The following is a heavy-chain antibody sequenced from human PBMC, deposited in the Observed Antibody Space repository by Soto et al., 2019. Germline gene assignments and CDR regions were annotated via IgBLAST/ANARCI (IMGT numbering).Heavy chain of an antibody. Sequence: QVQLQESGPGLVKPSQTLSLTCTVSGGSISSGGYYWSWIRKQPGKGLEWIGYIDYSGNTYYNPSRKSRVTISVDTSKNQFSLKLSSVTAADTAVYYCARSHDSSGYADYWGQVTLVTVSS. CDR3: ARSHDSSGYADY. CDR2: IDYSGNT. D-gene: IGHD3-22*01. V-gene: IGHV4-31*03. CDR1: GGSISSGGYY. J-gene: IGHJ4*02.